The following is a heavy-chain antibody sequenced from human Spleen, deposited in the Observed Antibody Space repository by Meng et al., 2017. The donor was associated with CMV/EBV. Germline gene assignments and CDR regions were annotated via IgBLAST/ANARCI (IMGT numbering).Heavy chain of an antibody. D-gene: IGHD3-9*01. CDR1: EFTFSSYG. Sequence: GESLKISCAASEFTFSSYGMHWVRQAPGKGLEWVAFIRYDGSNKYYADSVKGRFTISRDNAKNSLYLQMNSLRAEDTAVYYCARDILTGYRAFDIWGQGTMVTVSS. CDR2: IRYDGSNK. CDR3: ARDILTGYRAFDI. V-gene: IGHV3-30*02. J-gene: IGHJ3*02.